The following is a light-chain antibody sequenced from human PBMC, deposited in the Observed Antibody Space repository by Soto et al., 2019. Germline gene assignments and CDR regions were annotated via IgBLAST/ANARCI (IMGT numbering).Light chain of an antibody. CDR2: DAS. CDR1: QSISSW. CDR3: QQYNSYSPT. Sequence: DIQMTQSPSTLSASVGDRVTITCRASQSISSWLAWYQQKPGKAPKLLIYDASSLESGVPSRFSGSGSGTEFTLTITSLQPDDFATYDCQQYNSYSPTFGQGPKVEIK. J-gene: IGKJ1*01. V-gene: IGKV1-5*01.